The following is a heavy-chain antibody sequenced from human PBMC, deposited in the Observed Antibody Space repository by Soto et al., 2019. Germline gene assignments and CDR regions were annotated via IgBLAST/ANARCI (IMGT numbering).Heavy chain of an antibody. V-gene: IGHV4-39*01. CDR1: GGSISSSSYY. J-gene: IGHJ4*02. Sequence: QLQLQESGPGLVKPSETLSLTCTVSGGSISSSSYYWGWIRQPPGKGPEWIGSFYYRGITYSNPSLKSRVTISVDTSKNQFSLHLASVTAADTAVYYCARPTGSTLYQYYFDNWGQGTLVTVSS. CDR2: FYYRGIT. D-gene: IGHD2-2*01. CDR3: ARPTGSTLYQYYFDN.